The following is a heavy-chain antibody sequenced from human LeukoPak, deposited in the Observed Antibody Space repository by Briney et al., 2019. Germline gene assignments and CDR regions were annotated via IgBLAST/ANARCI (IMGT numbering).Heavy chain of an antibody. J-gene: IGHJ5*02. CDR2: IYYTGST. CDR1: GGSISSGDYY. Sequence: SQTLSLTCTVSGGSISSGDYYWTWIRQPPGKGLEWIGYIYYTGSTLYNQSLKSRVTISLDTPKNQFSLKLTSVTAADTAVYYWARRRGFSPNWFDPWGQGTLVTVSS. D-gene: IGHD2/OR15-2a*01. V-gene: IGHV4-30-4*01. CDR3: ARRRGFSPNWFDP.